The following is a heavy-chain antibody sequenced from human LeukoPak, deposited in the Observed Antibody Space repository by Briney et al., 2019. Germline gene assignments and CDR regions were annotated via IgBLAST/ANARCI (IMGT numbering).Heavy chain of an antibody. J-gene: IGHJ4*02. V-gene: IGHV3-74*01. CDR2: INGDGSST. CDR1: GFTFSSCW. D-gene: IGHD3-10*01. CDR3: ARDTYGSGQDH. Sequence: PGGSLRLSCAASGFTFSSCWMHWVRHGPGKGLIWVSRINGDGSSTSYADSVKGRFTISRDNAKNTLYLQMNSLRAEDTAVYYCARDTYGSGQDHWGQGTLVTVSS.